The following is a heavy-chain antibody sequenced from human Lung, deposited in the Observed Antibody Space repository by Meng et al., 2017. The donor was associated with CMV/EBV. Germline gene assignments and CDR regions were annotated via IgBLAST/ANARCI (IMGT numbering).Heavy chain of an antibody. V-gene: IGHV3-23*01. CDR3: AKRLGGLLSSDADLGY. J-gene: IGHJ4*02. CDR2: ISGSGGST. D-gene: IGHD3-10*01. CDR1: GFTFSSYA. Sequence: GSLRLSCAASGFTFSSYAMSWVRQAPGKGLEWVSAISGSGGSTYYADSVKGRFTISRDNSKNTLYLQMNSLRAEDTAVYYCAKRLGGLLSSDADLGYWGQGTLVTVSS.